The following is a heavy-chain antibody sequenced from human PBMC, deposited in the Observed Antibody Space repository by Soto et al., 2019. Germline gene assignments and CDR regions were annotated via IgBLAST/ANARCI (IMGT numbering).Heavy chain of an antibody. D-gene: IGHD3-3*01. J-gene: IGHJ6*02. Sequence: QVQVVESGGGVVQPGRSLRLSCAASGFTFSSFGMHWVRQAPGKGLEWVSLIWYDGSKKSYGDSVKGRFTISRDNSWNTVYVQMNSLIADDTAVYYCARDASYYSLWSGYYPSRNGMDVWGQGTTVTVSS. CDR3: ARDASYYSLWSGYYPSRNGMDV. CDR2: IWYDGSKK. CDR1: GFTFSSFG. V-gene: IGHV3-33*01.